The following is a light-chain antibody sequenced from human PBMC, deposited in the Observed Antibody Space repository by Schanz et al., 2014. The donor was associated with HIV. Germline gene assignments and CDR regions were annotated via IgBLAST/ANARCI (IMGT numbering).Light chain of an antibody. Sequence: QSVLTQPPSASGTPGQRVTISCSASSSTIGTNAVNWYQQSPGTAPKLLIYNTYHRPSGVPDRFSGSESGTSASLAISGLQSEDEADYYCAAWDDSLNALVFGGGTKLTVL. J-gene: IGLJ3*02. CDR1: SSTIGTNA. V-gene: IGLV1-44*01. CDR2: NTY. CDR3: AAWDDSLNALV.